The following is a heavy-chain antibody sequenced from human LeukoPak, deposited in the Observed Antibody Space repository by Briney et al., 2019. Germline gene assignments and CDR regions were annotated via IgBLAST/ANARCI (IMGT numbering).Heavy chain of an antibody. Sequence: GASVKVSCKASGGTFSSYAISWVRQAPGQGLEWMGRIIPILGIANYAQKFQGRVTITAGKSTSTAYMELSSLRSEDTAVYYCARRARIQLWNFDYWGQGTLVTVSS. J-gene: IGHJ4*02. CDR2: IIPILGIA. CDR1: GGTFSSYA. CDR3: ARRARIQLWNFDY. V-gene: IGHV1-69*04. D-gene: IGHD5-18*01.